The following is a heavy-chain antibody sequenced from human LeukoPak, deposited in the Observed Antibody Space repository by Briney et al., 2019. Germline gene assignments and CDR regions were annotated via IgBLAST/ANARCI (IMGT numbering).Heavy chain of an antibody. CDR3: ARGRALIVVVITYDAFGI. CDR1: GDSISSYY. V-gene: IGHV4-34*01. CDR2: INHSGST. Sequence: PSETLSLTCTVSGDSISSYYWSWIRQPPGKGLEWIGEINHSGSTNYNPSLKSRVTISVDTSKNQFSLKLSSVTAADTAVYYCARGRALIVVVITYDAFGIWGQGTMVTVSS. D-gene: IGHD3-22*01. J-gene: IGHJ3*02.